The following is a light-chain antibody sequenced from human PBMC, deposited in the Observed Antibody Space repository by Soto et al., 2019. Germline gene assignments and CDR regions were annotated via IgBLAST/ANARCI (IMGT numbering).Light chain of an antibody. Sequence: EIVLTQSPATLSVSPGARATLSCRANQSISTNLAWYQQKPGQAPRLLIYGPSTRAPGIPARFSGSGSGTEFTLTISSLQSEDFAIYYCQQYNNWPPWTFGQGTKVEV. CDR1: QSISTN. J-gene: IGKJ1*01. CDR2: GPS. V-gene: IGKV3-15*01. CDR3: QQYNNWPPWT.